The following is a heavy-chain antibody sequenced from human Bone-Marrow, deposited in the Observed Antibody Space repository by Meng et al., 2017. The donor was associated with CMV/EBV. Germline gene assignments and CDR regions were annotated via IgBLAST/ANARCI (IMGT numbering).Heavy chain of an antibody. CDR3: AADGGGYCSGGSCYPVFDY. V-gene: IGHV1-58*01. D-gene: IGHD2-15*01. Sequence: SVKVSCKASGFTFTSSAVQWVRQARGQRLEWIGWIVVGSGNTNYAQKFQERVTITRDMSTSTAYMELSSLRSEDTAVYYCAADGGGYCSGGSCYPVFDYWGQGTLVTGSS. CDR1: GFTFTSSA. CDR2: IVVGSGNT. J-gene: IGHJ4*02.